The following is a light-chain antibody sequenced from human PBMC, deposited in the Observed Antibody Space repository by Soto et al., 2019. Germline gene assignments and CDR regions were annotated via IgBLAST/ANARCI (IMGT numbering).Light chain of an antibody. J-gene: IGLJ3*02. V-gene: IGLV1-40*01. CDR3: QSYDVSLTASV. CDR2: NND. CDR1: SSNIGAGYD. Sequence: QSVLTQPPSVSGAPGQRVTISCTGSSSNIGAGYDVHWYQQLPGTAPKLLIYNNDNRPSGVPGRSSGSKSGTSASLAITGLQAEDEADYYCQSYDVSLTASVFGGGTKLTVL.